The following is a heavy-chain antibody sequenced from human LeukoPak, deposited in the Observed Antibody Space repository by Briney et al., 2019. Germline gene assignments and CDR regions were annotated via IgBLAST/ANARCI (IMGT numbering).Heavy chain of an antibody. Sequence: GGSLRLSCAAPTFTFSRYAMRWVRQAPGKRREWVAGIKQDGSEKNYVDSVKGRFTISRDNAKNSLSLQMNSLRAEDTAVYYCARKNYDFLSGGPKHFDYWGQGTLVTVSS. CDR2: IKQDGSEK. CDR1: TFTFSRYA. V-gene: IGHV3-7*01. D-gene: IGHD3-3*01. CDR3: ARKNYDFLSGGPKHFDY. J-gene: IGHJ4*02.